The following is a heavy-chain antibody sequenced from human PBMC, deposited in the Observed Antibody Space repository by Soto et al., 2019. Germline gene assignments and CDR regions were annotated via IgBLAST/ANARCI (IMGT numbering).Heavy chain of an antibody. Sequence: QVQLQESGPGLVKPSQTLSLTCTVSGGSISSGGYYWSWIRQHPGKGLEWIGYIYYSGSTYYNPSLKCRVTISVDTSKNQFSLKLSSVTAADTAVYYCCGSYYDILTGYIDYWGQGTLVTVSS. V-gene: IGHV4-31*03. J-gene: IGHJ4*02. D-gene: IGHD3-9*01. CDR1: GGSISSGGYY. CDR2: IYYSGST. CDR3: CGSYYDILTGYIDY.